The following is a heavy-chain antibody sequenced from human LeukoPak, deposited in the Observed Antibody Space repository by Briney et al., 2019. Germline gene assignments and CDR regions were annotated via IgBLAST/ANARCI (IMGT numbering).Heavy chain of an antibody. CDR3: AGHDFWSGSWFDP. Sequence: SVKVSCKDSGGTFNSYAISWARQAPGQGIEWMGGIIPIFGTANYAQKFQGRVTITADESTSTAYMELSSLRSEDTAVYYCAGHDFWSGSWFDPWGQGTLVTVSS. CDR2: IIPIFGTA. J-gene: IGHJ5*02. V-gene: IGHV1-69*13. D-gene: IGHD3-3*01. CDR1: GGTFNSYA.